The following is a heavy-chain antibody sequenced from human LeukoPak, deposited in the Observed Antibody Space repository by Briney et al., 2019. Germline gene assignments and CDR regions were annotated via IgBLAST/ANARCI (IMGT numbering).Heavy chain of an antibody. D-gene: IGHD3/OR15-3a*01. CDR2: ISGYDGNT. J-gene: IGHJ4*02. Sequence: APVKVSCKASGYIFSNYEISWVRQAPVQGLEWMGRISGYDGNTNNAQKLQGRVTMTIDTSTSTAYMEVRSLRSDDTAVYYCARDQARLGLFDYWGQGTLVTVSS. V-gene: IGHV1-18*01. CDR3: ARDQARLGLFDY. CDR1: GYIFSNYE.